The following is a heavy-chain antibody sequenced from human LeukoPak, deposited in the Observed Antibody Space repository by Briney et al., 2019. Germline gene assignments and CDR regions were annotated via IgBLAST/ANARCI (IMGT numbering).Heavy chain of an antibody. Sequence: GGSLRLSCAASGFTFSSYSMNWVRQAPGKGLEWVSYISSSSSTIYYADSVKGRFTISRDNAKNSLYLQMNSLRAEDTAVYYCARDPGYYDSSGYYPAFDYWGQGTLVTVSS. J-gene: IGHJ4*02. D-gene: IGHD3-22*01. CDR3: ARDPGYYDSSGYYPAFDY. CDR2: ISSSSSTI. V-gene: IGHV3-48*01. CDR1: GFTFSSYS.